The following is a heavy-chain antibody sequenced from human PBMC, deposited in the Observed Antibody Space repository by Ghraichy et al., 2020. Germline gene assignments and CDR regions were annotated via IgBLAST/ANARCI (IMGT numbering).Heavy chain of an antibody. D-gene: IGHD6-13*01. CDR3: VSYSSTSYYYGLDV. CDR1: GGSISSSSYF. V-gene: IGHV4-39*01. CDR2: IYYTGST. J-gene: IGHJ6*02. Sequence: SETLSLTCSVSGGSISSSSYFWGWLRQPPGKGLEWIGSIYYTGSTYNTPSLKSRVTISVDTSKNQFSLRVNSVTAADTAVYYCVSYSSTSYYYGLDVWGQGTTVTVSS.